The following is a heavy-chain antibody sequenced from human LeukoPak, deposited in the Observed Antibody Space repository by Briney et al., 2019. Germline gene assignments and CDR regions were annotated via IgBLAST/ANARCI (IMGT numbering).Heavy chain of an antibody. CDR1: GLTFSNSW. V-gene: IGHV3-74*01. J-gene: IGHJ1*01. CDR2: INNDGSST. Sequence: PGGSLRLSCAASGLTFSNSWMHWVRQAPGKGLVWVSRINNDGSSTTYAGSVKGRFTISRDNAKNTLFLQMNSLRVEDTAIYYCARVCGLGKSEHYQHWGNGTLVTVPS. CDR3: ARVCGLGKSEHYQH. D-gene: IGHD3-10*01.